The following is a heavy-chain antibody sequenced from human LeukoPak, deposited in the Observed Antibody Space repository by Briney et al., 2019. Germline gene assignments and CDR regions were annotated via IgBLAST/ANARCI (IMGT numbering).Heavy chain of an antibody. Sequence: TSSETLSLTCTVSGGSISSYYWSWIRQPAGKGLEWIGRIYTSGSTNYNPSLKSRVTMSVDTSKNQFSLKLSSVTAADTAVYYCATESGSSIVGARGAFDIWGQGTMVTVSS. J-gene: IGHJ3*02. V-gene: IGHV4-4*07. CDR1: GGSISSYY. D-gene: IGHD1-26*01. CDR3: ATESGSSIVGARGAFDI. CDR2: IYTSGST.